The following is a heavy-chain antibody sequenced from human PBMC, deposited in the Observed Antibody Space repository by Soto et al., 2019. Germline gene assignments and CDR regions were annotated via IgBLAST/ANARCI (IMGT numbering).Heavy chain of an antibody. V-gene: IGHV4-39*01. D-gene: IGHD3-10*01. J-gene: IGHJ4*02. Sequence: QLQLQESGPGLVKPSETLSLICSVSGVSMSTSSYYWGWIRQPPGKGLEWIGTIYYSGSTYYNLSLKSRVTISVDTSKNQFSLGLRSVTAADTAVYYCARHRARGVIVGWGQGTLVTVSS. CDR3: ARHRARGVIVG. CDR2: IYYSGST. CDR1: GVSMSTSSYY.